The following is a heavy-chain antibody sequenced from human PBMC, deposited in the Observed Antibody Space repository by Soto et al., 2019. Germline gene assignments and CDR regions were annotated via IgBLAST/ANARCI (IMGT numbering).Heavy chain of an antibody. CDR2: ISNDRVTK. J-gene: IGHJ5*02. V-gene: IGHV3-30-3*01. CDR1: ASSFPNYP. CDR3: VRGGYSSSWERLQP. D-gene: IGHD4-4*01. Sequence: PGRTLRRSCAASASSFPNYPMLWVRQTPDKGPEWLAVISNDRVTKNYAASVKGSFSIYRDNSRNRLYLDMNSLRTEDTAMYYCVRGGYSSSWERLQPWGQG.